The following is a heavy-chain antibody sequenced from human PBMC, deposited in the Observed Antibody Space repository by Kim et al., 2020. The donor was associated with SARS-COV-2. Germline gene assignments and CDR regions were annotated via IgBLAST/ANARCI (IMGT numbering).Heavy chain of an antibody. J-gene: IGHJ3*02. CDR3: ARAPITMIVVVKAFDI. V-gene: IGHV4-31*02. D-gene: IGHD3-22*01. Sequence: SLKGRVTISVDTSKNQFSLKLSSVTAADTAVYYCARAPITMIVVVKAFDIWGQGTMVTVSS.